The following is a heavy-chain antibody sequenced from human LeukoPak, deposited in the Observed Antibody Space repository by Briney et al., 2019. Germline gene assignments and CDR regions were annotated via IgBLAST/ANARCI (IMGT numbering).Heavy chain of an antibody. CDR2: IYHSGST. CDR1: GGSISSGDYY. D-gene: IGHD6-13*01. J-gene: IGHJ4*02. CDR3: ASARSYSSSWYGGDFDY. Sequence: SETLSLTCTVSGGSISSGDYYWSWVRQPPGKGLEWIGEIYHSGSTNYNPSLKSRVTISVDKSKNQFSLKLSSVTAADTAVYYCASARSYSSSWYGGDFDYWGQGTLVTVSS. V-gene: IGHV4-4*02.